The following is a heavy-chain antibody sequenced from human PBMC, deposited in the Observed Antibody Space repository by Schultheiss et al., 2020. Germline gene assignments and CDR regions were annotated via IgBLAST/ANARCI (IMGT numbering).Heavy chain of an antibody. Sequence: SETLSLTCSVSGGSIISASYYWAWIRQPPGKGLEWIGSVYFSGNTYYNPSLKSRVTISVDTSKNEFSLRLTSVTAADTAVYYCAREREGYDYIWGNTFDYWGQGTLVTVSS. V-gene: IGHV4-39*02. D-gene: IGHD3-16*01. CDR3: AREREGYDYIWGNTFDY. CDR2: VYFSGNT. J-gene: IGHJ4*02. CDR1: GGSIISASYY.